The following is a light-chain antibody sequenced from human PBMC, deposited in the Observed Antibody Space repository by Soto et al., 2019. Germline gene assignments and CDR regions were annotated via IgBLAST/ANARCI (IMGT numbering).Light chain of an antibody. CDR1: QSINSW. CDR2: TAT. Sequence: DIQMTQSPSTLSASVGDRVTITCRANQSINSWLAWYQQKPVKAPKLLIYTATSLESEVPSRFSGSGSGTEFTLTISSLQPDDFATYDCQQYNTYYAFGQGTKLEIK. V-gene: IGKV1-5*03. J-gene: IGKJ2*01. CDR3: QQYNTYYA.